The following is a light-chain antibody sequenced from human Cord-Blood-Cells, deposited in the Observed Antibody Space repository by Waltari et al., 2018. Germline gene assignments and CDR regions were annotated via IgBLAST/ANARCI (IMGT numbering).Light chain of an antibody. J-gene: IGKJ1*01. CDR1: QSVLYSSNNKNY. V-gene: IGKV4-1*01. Sequence: VVMTQSPDSLAVSLGQRATIHCKSSQSVLYSSNNKNYLAWYQQKPRQPPKLLISGASTRESGVPDRFSGSGSGTDFTLTISRRQAEDVAVYYCQQYYSTPRTFGQGTKVEIK. CDR3: QQYYSTPRT. CDR2: GAS.